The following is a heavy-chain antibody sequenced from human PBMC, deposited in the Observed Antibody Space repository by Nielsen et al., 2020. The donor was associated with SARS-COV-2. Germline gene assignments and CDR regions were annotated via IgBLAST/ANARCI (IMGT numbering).Heavy chain of an antibody. J-gene: IGHJ5*02. Sequence: GESLKISCAASGFTFSSYAMSWVRQAPGKGLEWVSVIYRGGKTYYGDSVKGRFTISRDNSKNILHLQMDSLRADDTAVYYCARESSIDPLDLWGQGTLVTVSS. CDR1: GFTFSSYA. D-gene: IGHD2-21*01. CDR2: IYRGGKT. V-gene: IGHV3-23*03. CDR3: ARESSIDPLDL.